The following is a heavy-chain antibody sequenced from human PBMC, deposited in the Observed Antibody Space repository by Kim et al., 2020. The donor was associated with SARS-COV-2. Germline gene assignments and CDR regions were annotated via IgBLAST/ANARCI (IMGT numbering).Heavy chain of an antibody. Sequence: GGSLRLSCTASGFSFVDYTISWFRQAPGKGLEWVAFIKSNLYGGAIEYGTSVRGRFTISRDDSKGIAYLQMNSLKTEDTAVYYCCRDPFSPFDSWGRGILVAVS. CDR3: CRDPFSPFDS. J-gene: IGHJ4*02. CDR2: IKSNLYGGAI. V-gene: IGHV3-49*03. D-gene: IGHD3-16*01. CDR1: GFSFVDYT.